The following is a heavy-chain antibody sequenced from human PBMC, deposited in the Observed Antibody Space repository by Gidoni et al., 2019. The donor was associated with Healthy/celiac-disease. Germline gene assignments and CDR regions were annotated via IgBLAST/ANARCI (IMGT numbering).Heavy chain of an antibody. J-gene: IGHJ2*01. CDR2: INHSGST. D-gene: IGHD1-7*01. V-gene: IGHV4-34*01. CDR3: ARGPTLELPYWYFDL. CDR1: GGSLNTFY. Sequence: QVQLQHLGAGLLKPSETLSLTCAVYGGSLNTFYWSWIRQPPGKGLEWIGEINHSGSTNYNPSLKSRVTISVDTSKNQFSLKLSSVTAADTAVFYCARGPTLELPYWYFDLWGRGTLVTVSS.